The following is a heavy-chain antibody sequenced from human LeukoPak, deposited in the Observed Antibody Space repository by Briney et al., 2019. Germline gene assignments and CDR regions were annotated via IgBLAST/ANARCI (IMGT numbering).Heavy chain of an antibody. CDR1: GFTFSSYA. CDR3: AKVSSLTIVSHAFDI. Sequence: GGSLRLSCAASGFTFSSYAMSWVRQAPGKGLEWVSAISGSGGSTYYADSVKGRFTISRDNPKNTLYLQMNSLRAEDTAVYYCAKVSSLTIVSHAFDIWGQGTMVTVSS. CDR2: ISGSGGST. D-gene: IGHD3-3*01. V-gene: IGHV3-23*01. J-gene: IGHJ3*02.